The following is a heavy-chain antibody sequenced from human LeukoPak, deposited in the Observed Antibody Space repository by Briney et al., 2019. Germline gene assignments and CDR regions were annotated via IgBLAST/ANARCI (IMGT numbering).Heavy chain of an antibody. Sequence: GGSLRLSCAASGFTFSDYYMSWIRQAPGKGLEWVSYISSSSSYTNYADSVKGRFTISRDNAKNSLYLQMNSLRAEDTAVYYCARAATYYDILTGAPGYYGMDVWGQGTTVTVSS. V-gene: IGHV3-11*05. CDR2: ISSSSSYT. J-gene: IGHJ6*02. CDR3: ARAATYYDILTGAPGYYGMDV. D-gene: IGHD3-9*01. CDR1: GFTFSDYY.